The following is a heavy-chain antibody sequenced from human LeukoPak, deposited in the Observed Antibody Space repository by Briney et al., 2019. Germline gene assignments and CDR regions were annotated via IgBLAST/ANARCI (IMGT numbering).Heavy chain of an antibody. D-gene: IGHD5-18*01. Sequence: SQTLSLTCAISGDSVSRNTAGWSWIRQSPSRGLEWLGRTYYRSKWYSDFAPSVRNRITINPDTSKNQFSLQLNSVTPEDTAVYYCARDNTAMADYYYYYMDVWGKGTTVTVSS. CDR1: GDSVSRNTAG. V-gene: IGHV6-1*01. CDR3: ARDNTAMADYYYYYMDV. J-gene: IGHJ6*03. CDR2: TYYRSKWYS.